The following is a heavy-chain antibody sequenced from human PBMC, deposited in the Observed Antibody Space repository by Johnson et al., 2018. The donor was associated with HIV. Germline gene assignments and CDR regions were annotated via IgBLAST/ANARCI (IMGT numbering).Heavy chain of an antibody. D-gene: IGHD3-3*01. CDR1: GFTFSSYG. V-gene: IGHV3-30*02. Sequence: QVQLVESGGGVVQPGGSLRLSCAASGFTFSSYGMHWVRQAPGKGLEWVAFIRYDGSNKYYADSVKGRFTISRDNSKNTLYLQMNSLRAEDTAVYYCAKGGPVLQFLEWLPGRDFDIWGQGTMVTVSS. J-gene: IGHJ3*02. CDR2: IRYDGSNK. CDR3: AKGGPVLQFLEWLPGRDFDI.